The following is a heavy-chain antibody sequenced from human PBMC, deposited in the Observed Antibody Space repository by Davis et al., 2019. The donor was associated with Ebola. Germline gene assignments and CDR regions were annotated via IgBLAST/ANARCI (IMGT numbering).Heavy chain of an antibody. J-gene: IGHJ3*02. V-gene: IGHV7-4-1*02. Sequence: AASVKVSCKASGYTFTNYGITWVRQAPGQGLEWMGWINTNTGHPIYAQGFTGRLVFSLDTSVNTAYMQINRLKDDDTAVYYCAVPMSSSTAFDIWGQGTMVTVS. CDR1: GYTFTNYG. CDR2: INTNTGHP. CDR3: AVPMSSSTAFDI. D-gene: IGHD6-6*01.